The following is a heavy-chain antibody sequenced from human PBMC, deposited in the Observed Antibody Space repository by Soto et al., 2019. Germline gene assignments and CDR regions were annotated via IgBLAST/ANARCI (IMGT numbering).Heavy chain of an antibody. V-gene: IGHV4-59*08. CDR2: IYYTGTS. CDR1: GGSIRNKY. D-gene: IGHD3-3*01. J-gene: IGHJ4*02. Sequence: ASETLSLTCTVSGGSIRNKYWSWIRQPPGKGLEWVGYIYYTGTSKYNPSLKSRVTISVDSSKYQFPLKLDSVTAADTAVYYCARLGGYYQAFDNWGQGTLVTVSS. CDR3: ARLGGYYQAFDN.